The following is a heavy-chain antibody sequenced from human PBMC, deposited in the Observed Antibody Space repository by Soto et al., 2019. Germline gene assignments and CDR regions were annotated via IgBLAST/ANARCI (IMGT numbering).Heavy chain of an antibody. CDR2: MNPNSGNT. CDR3: AREDGSGISYGMDV. D-gene: IGHD3-10*01. Sequence: ASVKVSCKASGYTFTSYDINWVRQATGQGLEWMGWMNPNSGNTDYAQKFQGRVTMTRNTSISTAYMELSSLRSDDTAVYYCAREDGSGISYGMDVWGQGTTVTV. CDR1: GYTFTSYD. J-gene: IGHJ6*02. V-gene: IGHV1-8*01.